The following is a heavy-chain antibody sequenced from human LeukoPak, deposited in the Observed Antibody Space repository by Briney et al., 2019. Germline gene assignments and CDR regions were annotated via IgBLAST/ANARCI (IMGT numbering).Heavy chain of an antibody. J-gene: IGHJ4*02. CDR3: ARVRYDYGGKDFDY. Sequence: ASVKVSCKASGYTFTAYYMHWVRQAPGQGLEWMGWINPKSGGTKYVQKFQGRVTLTSDTSISTVDMEVSRLRTDDTAVYYCARVRYDYGGKDFDYWGQGTQVTVSS. V-gene: IGHV1-2*02. CDR2: INPKSGGT. CDR1: GYTFTAYY. D-gene: IGHD4-23*01.